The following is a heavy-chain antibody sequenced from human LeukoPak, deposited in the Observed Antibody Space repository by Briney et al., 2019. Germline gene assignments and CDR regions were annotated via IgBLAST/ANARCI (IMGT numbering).Heavy chain of an antibody. V-gene: IGHV4-34*01. D-gene: IGHD3-9*01. CDR1: GGSFSGYY. CDR3: ASRADILTGYSLDY. CDR2: INHSGST. Sequence: PSETLSLTCAVYGGSFSGYYWSWIRQPPGKGLEWIGEINHSGSTNYNPYLKSRVTISVDTYKNQFSLKLSSVTAADTAVYYCASRADILTGYSLDYWGQGTLVTVSS. J-gene: IGHJ4*02.